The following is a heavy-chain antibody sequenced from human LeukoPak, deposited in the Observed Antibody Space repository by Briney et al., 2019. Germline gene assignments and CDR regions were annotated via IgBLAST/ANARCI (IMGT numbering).Heavy chain of an antibody. CDR2: ISYDGSNK. J-gene: IGHJ4*02. D-gene: IGHD1-26*01. CDR1: GFTFSSYA. Sequence: GGSLRLSCAASGFTFSSYAMHWVRQAPGKGLEWVAVISYDGSNKYYADSVKGRFTISRDNSKNTLYLQMNSLRAEDTAVYYCARGPLTRSYSDLFDYWGQGTLVTVSS. CDR3: ARGPLTRSYSDLFDY. V-gene: IGHV3-30*04.